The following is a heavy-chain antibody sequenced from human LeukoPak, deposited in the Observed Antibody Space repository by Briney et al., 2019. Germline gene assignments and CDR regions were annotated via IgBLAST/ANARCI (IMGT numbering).Heavy chain of an antibody. CDR3: ARVPKYYDFWSGSNYMDV. CDR2: INHSGST. CDR1: GGSFSGYY. V-gene: IGHV4-34*01. D-gene: IGHD3-3*01. Sequence: KPSETLSLTCAVYGGSFSGYYWSWIRQPPGKGLEWMREINHSGSTNYNPSLKSRVTISVDTSKNQFSLKLSSVTAADTAVYYCARVPKYYDFWSGSNYMDVWGKGTTVTVSS. J-gene: IGHJ6*03.